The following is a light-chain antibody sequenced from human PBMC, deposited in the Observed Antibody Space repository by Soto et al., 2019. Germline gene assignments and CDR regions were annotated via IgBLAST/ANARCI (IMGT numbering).Light chain of an antibody. CDR3: QQYNRYPFT. V-gene: IGKV1-5*03. CDR2: KAS. Sequence: DIQMTQSPSTLSASVGDRVTITCRASQSISSWLAWYQQKPGKAPKLLIYKASSLESGVPSRFSGSGSGTEFTLPISSLQPDDFATYYCQQYNRYPFTFGPGNKVDIK. J-gene: IGKJ3*01. CDR1: QSISSW.